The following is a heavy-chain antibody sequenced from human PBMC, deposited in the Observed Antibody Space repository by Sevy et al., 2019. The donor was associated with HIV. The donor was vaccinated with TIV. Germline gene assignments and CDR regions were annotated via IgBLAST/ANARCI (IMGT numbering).Heavy chain of an antibody. CDR3: VKTSTPVGSGDFDY. Sequence: GGSLRLSCAASGFTFSSYAMSWVRQAPGKGLEWVSAISGSGGSTYYADSVKGRFTISRDNSKNTLYLQMNSVRAEDTDVYYCVKTSTPVGSGDFDYWGRGTMVTVSS. D-gene: IGHD3-10*01. J-gene: IGHJ4*01. CDR2: ISGSGGST. CDR1: GFTFSSYA. V-gene: IGHV3-23*01.